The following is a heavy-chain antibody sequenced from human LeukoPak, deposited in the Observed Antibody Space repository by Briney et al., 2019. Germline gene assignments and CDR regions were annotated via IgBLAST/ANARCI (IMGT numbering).Heavy chain of an antibody. V-gene: IGHV4-34*01. D-gene: IGHD6-13*01. CDR1: GGSFSDYY. J-gene: IGHJ4*02. CDR2: INYSGST. Sequence: SETLSLTCAVYGGSFSDYYWSWIRQPPGKGLEWIGEINYSGSTNYNPSLKSRVTISVDTSKNQFSLKLSSVTAADTAVYYCARDIAAAGFDYWGQGTLVTVSS. CDR3: ARDIAAAGFDY.